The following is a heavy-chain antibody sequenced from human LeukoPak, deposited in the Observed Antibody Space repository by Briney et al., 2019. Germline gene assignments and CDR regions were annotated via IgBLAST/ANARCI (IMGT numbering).Heavy chain of an antibody. D-gene: IGHD3-22*01. CDR3: ARGYYYDYSGPDFDY. CDR2: IYYTGST. J-gene: IGHJ4*02. Sequence: PAETLSLTCTVSGGSISSYYWSWIRQLPGKGLEWIGYIYYTGSTNSNPSLKSRVTISVDTSKNQFSLRLTSVTAADTAVYYCARGYYYDYSGPDFDYWGQGTLVTVSS. V-gene: IGHV4-59*01. CDR1: GGSISSYY.